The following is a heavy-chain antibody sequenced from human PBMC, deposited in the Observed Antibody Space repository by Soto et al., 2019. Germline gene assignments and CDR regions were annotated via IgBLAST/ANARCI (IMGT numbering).Heavy chain of an antibody. Sequence: EVQLVESGGGLVQPGGSLRLSCVGSGFTFSSYWMHWVRQAPGKGPVWVSRINPAGSASSYADFVKGRVIVSRDNDKKTVYLEMNSLSAEDTAVYYCATGVYSYGWGYWGQGTMVTVSS. CDR3: ATGVYSYGWGY. D-gene: IGHD5-18*01. CDR2: INPAGSAS. V-gene: IGHV3-74*01. CDR1: GFTFSSYW. J-gene: IGHJ4*02.